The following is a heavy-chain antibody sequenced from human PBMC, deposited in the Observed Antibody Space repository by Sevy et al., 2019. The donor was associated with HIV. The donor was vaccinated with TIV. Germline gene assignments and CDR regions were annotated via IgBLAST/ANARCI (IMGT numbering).Heavy chain of an antibody. D-gene: IGHD5-12*01. Sequence: GGSLRLSCAASGFTFSSYAMHWVRQAPGKGLEWVAVISYDGSNKYYADSVKGRFTISRDNSKNTLYLQMNSLRAEDTAVYYCAGRRLSDNWFDPWGQGTLVTVSS. CDR1: GFTFSSYA. CDR2: ISYDGSNK. CDR3: AGRRLSDNWFDP. J-gene: IGHJ5*02. V-gene: IGHV3-30-3*01.